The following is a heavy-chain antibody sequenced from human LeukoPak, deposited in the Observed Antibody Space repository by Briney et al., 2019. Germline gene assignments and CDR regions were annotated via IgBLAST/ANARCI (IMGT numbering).Heavy chain of an antibody. J-gene: IGHJ4*02. Sequence: NPSETLSLTCTVSGGSISSYYWSWIRQPPGKGLEWIGYIYTSGSTNYNPSLKSRVTMSVDTSKNQFSLKLSSVTAADTAVYYCARGGRFGYLFDYWGQGTLVTVSS. D-gene: IGHD3-10*01. CDR2: IYTSGST. V-gene: IGHV4-4*08. CDR3: ARGGRFGYLFDY. CDR1: GGSISSYY.